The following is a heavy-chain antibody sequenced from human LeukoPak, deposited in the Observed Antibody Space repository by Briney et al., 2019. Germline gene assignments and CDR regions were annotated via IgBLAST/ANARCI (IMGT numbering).Heavy chain of an antibody. CDR1: GYSFTDYW. Sequence: RHGESLKISCKGSGYSFTDYWIGWVRQMPGEGLQWMGIIYPDDSDIRYSPSFQGQVTISADKSIITACLQWSSLKASDTAMYYCARHGRGSRSPNAFDIWGQGTMVTVSS. D-gene: IGHD3-10*01. CDR2: IYPDDSDI. V-gene: IGHV5-51*01. J-gene: IGHJ3*02. CDR3: ARHGRGSRSPNAFDI.